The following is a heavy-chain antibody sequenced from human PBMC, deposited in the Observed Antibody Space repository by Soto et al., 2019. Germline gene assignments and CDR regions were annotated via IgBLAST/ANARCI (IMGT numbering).Heavy chain of an antibody. Sequence: EVQLVESGGGLVKPGGSLRLSCAASGFTFSSYSMNWVRQAPGKGLEWVSSISSSSSYIYYADSVKGRFTISRDNAKNSLYRQMNSLRAEDTAVYYCARDVPPGSFGAENWFVPWGQGTLVTVSS. D-gene: IGHD3-10*01. J-gene: IGHJ5*02. CDR3: ARDVPPGSFGAENWFVP. CDR1: GFTFSSYS. CDR2: ISSSSSYI. V-gene: IGHV3-21*01.